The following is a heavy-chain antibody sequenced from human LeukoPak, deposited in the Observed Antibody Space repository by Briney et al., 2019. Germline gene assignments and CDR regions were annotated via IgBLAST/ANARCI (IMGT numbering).Heavy chain of an antibody. CDR2: IYTSGST. Sequence: SETLSLTCTVSGNSFCDYYWSWIRQPAGKGLEWIGRIYTSGSTTYNPSLKSRVTMSVDTSKSQFSLNLMSVTAADTAVYYCTRDTGTTGEVKFDPWGQGTLVTVSS. CDR1: GNSFCDYY. V-gene: IGHV4-4*07. D-gene: IGHD4-17*01. CDR3: TRDTGTTGEVKFDP. J-gene: IGHJ5*02.